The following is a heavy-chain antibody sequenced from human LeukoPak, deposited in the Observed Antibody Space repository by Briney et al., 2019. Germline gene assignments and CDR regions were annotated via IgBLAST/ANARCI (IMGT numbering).Heavy chain of an antibody. V-gene: IGHV3-7*05. CDR3: ATSSSKYFQH. J-gene: IGHJ1*01. CDR1: GFTFSSYW. Sequence: GGSLRLSCAASGFTFSSYWMSWVRQAPGKGLEWVANIRLDGSDKYYVDSVKGRFTISRDNAKNSLYLQMNGLRAEDTAVYYCATSSSKYFQHWGQGTLVTVSS. CDR2: IRLDGSDK. D-gene: IGHD6-6*01.